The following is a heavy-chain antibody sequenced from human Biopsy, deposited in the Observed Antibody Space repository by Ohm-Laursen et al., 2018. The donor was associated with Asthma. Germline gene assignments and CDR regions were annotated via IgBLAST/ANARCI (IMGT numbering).Heavy chain of an antibody. CDR1: GFVFRSHA. D-gene: IGHD4-17*01. J-gene: IGHJ4*02. CDR2: IWYDGSNK. Sequence: RSLRLSCAAFGFVFRSHAMHWVRQAPGKGLEWVAAIWYDGSNKYYADSVKGRFTISRDNSKNTLYLQMNSLRAEDTAVYYCATFPYGDYLPLDYWGQGTLVTVSS. CDR3: ATFPYGDYLPLDY. V-gene: IGHV3-33*01.